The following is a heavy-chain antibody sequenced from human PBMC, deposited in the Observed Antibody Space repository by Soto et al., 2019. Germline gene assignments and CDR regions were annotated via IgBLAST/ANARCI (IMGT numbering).Heavy chain of an antibody. CDR2: LSDGGGST. CDR3: AKEGTTSSYNWFDP. J-gene: IGHJ5*02. Sequence: PGGSLRLSCAASGFTFSNYAMSWVRQAPGKGLEWVSGLSDGGGSTFYADSVKGRFTISRDNAKNTLYLQMSSLRAEDTAVYYCAKEGTTSSYNWFDPWGQGTMVTVSS. D-gene: IGHD2-2*01. V-gene: IGHV3-23*01. CDR1: GFTFSNYA.